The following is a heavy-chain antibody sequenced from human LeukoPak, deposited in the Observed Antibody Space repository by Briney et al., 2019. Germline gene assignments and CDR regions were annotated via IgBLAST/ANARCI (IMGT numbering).Heavy chain of an antibody. V-gene: IGHV1-69*05. CDR3: ARVPVAAAANWFDP. CDR1: GGTFSSYA. Sequence: SVKVSCKASGGTFSSYAISWVRQAPGQGLEWMGGIIPIFGTANYAQKFQGRVTITTDESTSTAYMELSSLRSEDTAVYYCARVPVAAAANWFDPWGQGTLVTVSS. J-gene: IGHJ5*02. CDR2: IIPIFGTA. D-gene: IGHD6-13*01.